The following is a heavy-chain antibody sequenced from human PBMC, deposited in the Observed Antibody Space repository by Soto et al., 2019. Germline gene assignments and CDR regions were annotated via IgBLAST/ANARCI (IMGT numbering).Heavy chain of an antibody. CDR1: GYTFTSYD. CDR3: ARERAHYGMDV. V-gene: IGHV1-8*01. J-gene: IGHJ6*02. D-gene: IGHD6-25*01. Sequence: QVQLVQSGAEVKKPGASVKVSCKASGYTFTSYDISWVRQSTGQGLEWMGWMNPNSGNTGFAQKFQGRVTMTMNTSISTAYMELSSLRSEDTAVYYCARERAHYGMDVWGQGTTVTVSS. CDR2: MNPNSGNT.